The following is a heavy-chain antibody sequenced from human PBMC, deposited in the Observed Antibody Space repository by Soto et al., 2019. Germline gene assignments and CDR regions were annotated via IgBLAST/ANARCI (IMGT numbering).Heavy chain of an antibody. CDR3: ARHVLRYFDWLLGPFEI. V-gene: IGHV4-59*08. D-gene: IGHD3-9*01. J-gene: IGHJ3*02. CDR2: VYRSGST. Sequence: SQTLSVTCTVSAGSISSYDRSWSRHPPGKGLEWIGCVYRSGSTNYNPSLKSRVTISIDTSKNQFSLKLNSVTAADTAVYYCARHVLRYFDWLLGPFEIWGQGTMVT. CDR1: AGSISSYD.